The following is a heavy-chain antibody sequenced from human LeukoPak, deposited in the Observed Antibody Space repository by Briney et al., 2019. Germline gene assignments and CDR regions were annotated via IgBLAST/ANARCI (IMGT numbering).Heavy chain of an antibody. J-gene: IGHJ5*02. CDR2: INHSGST. Sequence: PSETLSLTCAVYGGSFSGYYWSWIRQPPGKGLEWIGEINHSGSTNYNPTLRSRVTISLDTSKSQFSLKVTSVTAADTAIYYCVRRRDCTSSSCYSGYFDPWGQGTLVTVSS. V-gene: IGHV4-34*01. CDR1: GGSFSGYY. D-gene: IGHD2-2*01. CDR3: VRRRDCTSSSCYSGYFDP.